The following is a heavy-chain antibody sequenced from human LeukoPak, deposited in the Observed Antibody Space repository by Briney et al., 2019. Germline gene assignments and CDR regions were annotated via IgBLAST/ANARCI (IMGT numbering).Heavy chain of an antibody. CDR1: GLMFGTCA. D-gene: IGHD3-22*01. V-gene: IGHV3-23*01. Sequence: GGSLRLYCRASGLMFGTCAMIWVRQVPCNEPAWVSTISGSGSHTNYTDSVKGRFSISRDNSKNTLYLQMNSLRVEDTAVYYCAKDIIGYYRPFEYWGQGTLVTVSS. CDR2: ISGSGSHT. CDR3: AKDIIGYYRPFEY. J-gene: IGHJ4*02.